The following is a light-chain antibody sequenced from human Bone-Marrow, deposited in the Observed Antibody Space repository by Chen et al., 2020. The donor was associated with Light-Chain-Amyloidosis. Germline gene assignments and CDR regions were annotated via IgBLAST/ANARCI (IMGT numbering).Light chain of an antibody. Sequence: SHVLTQPSSVSVAPGQTATIACGGNNIGSTSVHWYQQTPGQAPLLVVYDDSDRPSGIPERLSGSNSGNTATLTISRVEAGDEADYYCQVWDRRSDRPGFGGGTKLTVL. CDR2: DDS. CDR3: QVWDRRSDRPG. CDR1: NIGSTS. V-gene: IGLV3-21*02. J-gene: IGLJ3*02.